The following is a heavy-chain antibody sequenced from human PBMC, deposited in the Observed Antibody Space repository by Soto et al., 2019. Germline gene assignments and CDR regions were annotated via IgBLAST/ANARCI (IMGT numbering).Heavy chain of an antibody. CDR2: ISGSGGST. CDR1: GFTFSSYA. J-gene: IGHJ6*03. V-gene: IGHV3-23*01. CDR3: AKGALTVTTIYYYYYMDV. D-gene: IGHD4-17*01. Sequence: GGSLRLSCAASGFTFSSYAMSWVRQAPGKGLEWVSAISGSGGSTYYADSVKGRFTISRDNSKNTLYLQMNSLRAEDTAVYYCAKGALTVTTIYYYYYMDVWGKGTTVTVSS.